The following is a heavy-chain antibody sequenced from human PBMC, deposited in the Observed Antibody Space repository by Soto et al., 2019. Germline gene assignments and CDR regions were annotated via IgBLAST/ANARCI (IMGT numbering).Heavy chain of an antibody. CDR3: ARDYNGNRNFDY. J-gene: IGHJ4*02. V-gene: IGHV3-23*01. Sequence: EVQLLESGGGLVQPGGSLKLSCAASGFTFNNHAMTWVRQAPGKGLEWVSAMSGGVSTYYADSVKGRFTISRDNSKNAMYLQMNNVRLEDTAVYYCARDYNGNRNFDYWGQGTMVTVSS. CDR2: MSGGVST. CDR1: GFTFNNHA. D-gene: IGHD1-20*01.